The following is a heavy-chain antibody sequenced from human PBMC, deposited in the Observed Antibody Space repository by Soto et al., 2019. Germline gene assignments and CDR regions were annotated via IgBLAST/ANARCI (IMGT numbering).Heavy chain of an antibody. D-gene: IGHD2-15*01. Sequence: SETLSLTCAVYGGSFSGYYWSWIRQPPGKGLEWIGEINHSGSTNYNPSLKSRVTISVDTSKNQFSLKLSSVTAADTAVYYCASSNPNIVVGYWGQGTLVTVSS. J-gene: IGHJ4*02. CDR2: INHSGST. CDR1: GGSFSGYY. CDR3: ASSNPNIVVGY. V-gene: IGHV4-34*01.